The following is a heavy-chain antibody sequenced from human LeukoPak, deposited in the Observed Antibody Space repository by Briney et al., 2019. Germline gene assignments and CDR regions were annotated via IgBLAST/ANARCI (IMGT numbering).Heavy chain of an antibody. CDR2: ISWNSGSI. CDR1: GFTFDDYA. CDR3: AKSPYYDSSGSEPYFDY. Sequence: PGGSLRLSCAASGFTFDDYAMPWVRQAPGKGLEWVSGISWNSGSIGYADSVKGRFTISRDNAKNSLYLQMNSLRAEDTALYYCAKSPYYDSSGSEPYFDYWGQGTLVTVSS. J-gene: IGHJ4*02. D-gene: IGHD3-22*01. V-gene: IGHV3-9*01.